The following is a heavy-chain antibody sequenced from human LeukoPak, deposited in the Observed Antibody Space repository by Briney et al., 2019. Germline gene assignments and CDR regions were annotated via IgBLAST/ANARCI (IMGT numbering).Heavy chain of an antibody. CDR3: ARAAGFVLDY. CDR2: ISSSSDYI. J-gene: IGHJ4*02. CDR1: GFSFRSYW. V-gene: IGHV3-21*01. D-gene: IGHD6-13*01. Sequence: GGSLRLSCAASGFSFRSYWMSWVRQAPGKGLEWVSSISSSSDYIHYADSLKGRFTISRDNAKNSLYLQMNSLRAEDTAVYYCARAAGFVLDYCGQGTLVTVSS.